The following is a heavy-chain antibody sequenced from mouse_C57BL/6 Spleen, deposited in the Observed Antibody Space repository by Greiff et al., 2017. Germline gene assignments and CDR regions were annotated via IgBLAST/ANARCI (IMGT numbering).Heavy chain of an antibody. CDR1: GYAFTNYL. J-gene: IGHJ4*01. V-gene: IGHV1-54*01. Sequence: QVQLQQSGAELVRPGTSVKVSCKASGYAFTNYLIEWVKQRPGQGLEWIGVINPGSGGTNYNEKFKGKATLTADKSSSTAYMQLSSLTSEDSAVYFCATGYYDYYAMDYWGQGTSVTVSS. CDR2: INPGSGGT. D-gene: IGHD2-3*01. CDR3: ATGYYDYYAMDY.